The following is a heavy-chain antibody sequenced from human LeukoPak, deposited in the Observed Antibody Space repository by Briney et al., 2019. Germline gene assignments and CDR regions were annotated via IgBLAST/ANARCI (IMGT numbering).Heavy chain of an antibody. J-gene: IGHJ4*02. CDR1: GGSISSYY. Sequence: SETLSLTCTVSGGSISSYYWSWIRQPPGKGLEWIGYIYYSGSTNYNPSLKSRVTISVDTSKNQFSLKLSSVTAADTAVYYCARGWSYYDSSGSHYWGQGTLVTVSS. CDR2: IYYSGST. V-gene: IGHV4-59*01. CDR3: ARGWSYYDSSGSHY. D-gene: IGHD3-22*01.